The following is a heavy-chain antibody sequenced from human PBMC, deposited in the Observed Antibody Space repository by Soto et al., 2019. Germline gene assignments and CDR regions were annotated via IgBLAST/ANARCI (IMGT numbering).Heavy chain of an antibody. V-gene: IGHV3-30-3*01. D-gene: IGHD6-13*01. CDR1: GFTFSSYA. CDR2: ISYDGSNK. Sequence: QVQLVESGGGVVQPGGSLRLSCAASGFTFSSYAMHWVRQAPGKGLEWVAVISYDGSNKYYADSVKGRFTISRDNSKNTLYLQMNSLRAEDTAVYYCARVLIHGYSSSWYGGFDYWGQGTLVTVSS. CDR3: ARVLIHGYSSSWYGGFDY. J-gene: IGHJ4*02.